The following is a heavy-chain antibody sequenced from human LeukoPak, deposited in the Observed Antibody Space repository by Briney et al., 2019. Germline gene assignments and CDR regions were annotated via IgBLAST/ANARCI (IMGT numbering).Heavy chain of an antibody. D-gene: IGHD3-3*01. CDR2: ISGSGSNT. CDR1: GFAFSTYA. Sequence: PGGSLRLSCAASGFAFSTYAMSWVRQAPGKGLEWVSSISGSGSNTYYADSVKGRFTISRDNSKNTLYLQMNSLRAEDTAVYYCARGLALYYDFWSFDYWGXXTLVTVSS. V-gene: IGHV3-23*01. CDR3: ARGLALYYDFWSFDY. J-gene: IGHJ4*02.